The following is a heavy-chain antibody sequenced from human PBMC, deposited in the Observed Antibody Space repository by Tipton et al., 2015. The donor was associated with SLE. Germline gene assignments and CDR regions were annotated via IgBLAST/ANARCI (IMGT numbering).Heavy chain of an antibody. J-gene: IGHJ4*02. CDR1: GGSISSSSYY. CDR2: IYYSGST. D-gene: IGHD2-15*01. CDR3: ARGEWWTGDVDY. Sequence: TLSLTCTVSGGSISSSSYYWGWIRQPPGKGLEWIGSIYYSGSTYHNPSLKSRVTISVDTSKNQFFLKLSSVTAADTAVYYCARGEWWTGDVDYWGQGTLVTVSS. V-gene: IGHV4-39*07.